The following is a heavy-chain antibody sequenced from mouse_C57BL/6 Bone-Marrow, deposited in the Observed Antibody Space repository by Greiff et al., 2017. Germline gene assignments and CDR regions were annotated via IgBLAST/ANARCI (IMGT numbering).Heavy chain of an antibody. J-gene: IGHJ4*01. CDR3: ARSPPVCSCYAMDY. D-gene: IGHD1-1*01. CDR2: INPNNGGT. Sequence: VQLQQSGPELVKPGASVKIPCKASGYTFTDYNMDWVKQSHGKSLEWIGDINPNNGGTIYNQKFKGKATLTVDKSSSTAYMEIRSLTSEDTAVYYCARSPPVCSCYAMDYWGQGTSVTVSS. V-gene: IGHV1-18*01. CDR1: GYTFTDYN.